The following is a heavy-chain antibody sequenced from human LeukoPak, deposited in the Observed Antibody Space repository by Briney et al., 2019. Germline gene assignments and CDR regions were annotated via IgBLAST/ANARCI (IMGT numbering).Heavy chain of an antibody. V-gene: IGHV4-59*08. J-gene: IGHJ4*02. CDR1: GGSINSYY. CDR2: IYYSGGS. D-gene: IGHD1-26*01. CDR3: ARHSVSSPHYFDY. Sequence: QTAETLSLTCTVSGGSINSYYWSWLRQPPGKGLEWIGFIYYSGGSHYKSSLKSRVTISVDTSKNEFSLRLSSVTAADTAIYYCARHSVSSPHYFDYWGQGTLVT.